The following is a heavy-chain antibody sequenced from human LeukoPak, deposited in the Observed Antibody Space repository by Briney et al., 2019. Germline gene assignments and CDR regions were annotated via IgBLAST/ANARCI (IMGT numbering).Heavy chain of an antibody. CDR3: ARAAVRWLVRGGYYFDY. V-gene: IGHV3-30-3*01. J-gene: IGHJ4*02. CDR2: ISYDGSNK. D-gene: IGHD6-19*01. CDR1: GFTFSSYA. Sequence: AGGSLRLSCAASGFTFSSYAMHWVRQAPGKGLEWVAVISYDGSNKYYADSVKGRFTISRDNSKNTLYLQMNSLRAEDTAVYHCARAAVRWLVRGGYYFDYWGQGTLVTVSS.